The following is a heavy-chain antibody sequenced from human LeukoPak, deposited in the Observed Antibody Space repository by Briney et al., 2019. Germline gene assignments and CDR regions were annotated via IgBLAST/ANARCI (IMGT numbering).Heavy chain of an antibody. CDR1: GYTFRSYL. D-gene: IGHD6-13*01. V-gene: IGHV1-18*01. CDR3: ARIWAEFQLVCDF. J-gene: IGHJ4*02. Sequence: ASVKVSCKASGYTFRSYLISWVRQVPGQGLEWMGWISGHNGNTDLAQKFKDRVTLTTDTSTSTAYMELRSLTSDDTALYYCARIWAEFQLVCDFGGQGTLVTVSP. CDR2: ISGHNGNT.